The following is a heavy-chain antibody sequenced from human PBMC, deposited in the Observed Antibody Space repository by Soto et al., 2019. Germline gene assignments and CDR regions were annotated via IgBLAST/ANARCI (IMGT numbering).Heavy chain of an antibody. CDR2: IFYSVGT. J-gene: IGHJ4*02. CDR3: ARASLSFYYFDY. CDR1: GDSISSGINY. Sequence: QVQLQESGPGLVKPSQTLSLTCTVSGDSISSGINYWSWIRQHPGKGMEWMAYIFYSVGTYYNPSLKSRVTVSVDTSKNQFSLNLSSVTAADTAVYYCARASLSFYYFDYWGQGTLVTVSS. V-gene: IGHV4-31*03. D-gene: IGHD3-10*01.